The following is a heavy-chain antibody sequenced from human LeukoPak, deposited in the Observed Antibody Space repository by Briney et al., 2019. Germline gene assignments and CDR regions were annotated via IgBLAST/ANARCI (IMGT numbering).Heavy chain of an antibody. V-gene: IGHV5-51*01. CDR3: ARHETGPYFDY. J-gene: IGHJ4*02. CDR1: GYSFTSYW. D-gene: IGHD1-1*01. Sequence: GESLKISCKGSGYSFTSYWIGWVRQMPGEGLECMGIIYPGDSDTRYSPSFQGQVTISADKSISTAYLQWSSLKALDTAMYYCARHETGPYFDYWGQGTLVTVSS. CDR2: IYPGDSDT.